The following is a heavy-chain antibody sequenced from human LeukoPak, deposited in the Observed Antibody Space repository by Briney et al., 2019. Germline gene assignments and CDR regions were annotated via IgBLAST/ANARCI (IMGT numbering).Heavy chain of an antibody. CDR2: TSYNGNT. D-gene: IGHD6-19*01. Sequence: EASVKVSCKASGYTFSNYGISWVRQAPRLGLEWMGWTSYNGNTNYAQKFQDRVTMTTDTSTATAYMELRSLESDDTAVYYCARHSGSGWQALGYWGQGTLVTVSS. V-gene: IGHV1-18*04. CDR3: ARHSGSGWQALGY. J-gene: IGHJ4*02. CDR1: GYTFSNYG.